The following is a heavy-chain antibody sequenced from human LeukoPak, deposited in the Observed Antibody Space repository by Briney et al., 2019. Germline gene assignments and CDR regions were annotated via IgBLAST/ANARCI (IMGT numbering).Heavy chain of an antibody. V-gene: IGHV4-34*01. J-gene: IGHJ6*02. CDR2: INHSGST. CDR1: GGSFSGYY. D-gene: IGHD2-15*01. Sequence: SETLSLTCAVYGGSFSGYYWSWIRQPPGKGLEWIGEINHSGSTNYNPSLKSRVTISVDTSKNQFSLKLSSVTAADTAVYYCARQFCSGGSCYSDYYYGMDVWGQGTTVTVSS. CDR3: ARQFCSGGSCYSDYYYGMDV.